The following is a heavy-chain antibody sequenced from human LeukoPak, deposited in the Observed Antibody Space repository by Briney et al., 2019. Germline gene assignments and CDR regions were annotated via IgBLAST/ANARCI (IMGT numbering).Heavy chain of an antibody. CDR3: ARVLGNSAFDI. CDR2: IYYSGST. CDR1: GGSISVGDYY. J-gene: IGHJ3*02. Sequence: PSETLSLTCTVSGGSISVGDYYWSWIRQHPGKGLEWIGYIYYSGSTYYNPSLKSRVTISVDTSKNQFSLKLSSVTAADTAVYYCARVLGNSAFDIWGQGTMVTVSS. V-gene: IGHV4-31*03. D-gene: IGHD3-16*01.